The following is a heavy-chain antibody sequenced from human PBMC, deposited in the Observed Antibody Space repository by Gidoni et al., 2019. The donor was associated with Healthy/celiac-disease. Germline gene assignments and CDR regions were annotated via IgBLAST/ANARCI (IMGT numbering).Heavy chain of an antibody. CDR1: GGTFSSYA. V-gene: IGHV1-69*01. Sequence: QVQLVQSGAEVKKPGSSVKVSCKASGGTFSSYAISWVRQAPGQGLEWMGGIIPIFGTANYAQEVPGRGKITADESTRTGYMGLSSLRSEETAGYYCARGSEWNDPGGTPPPPEYDIWGQGTMVTVSS. CDR2: IIPIFGTA. J-gene: IGHJ3*02. D-gene: IGHD1-1*01. CDR3: ARGSEWNDPGGTPPPPEYDI.